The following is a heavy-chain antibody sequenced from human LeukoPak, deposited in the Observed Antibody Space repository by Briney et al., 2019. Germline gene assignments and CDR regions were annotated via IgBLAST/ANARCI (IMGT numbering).Heavy chain of an antibody. CDR2: INHSGSA. D-gene: IGHD5-18*01. CDR3: ARVKLSHGYSYGYNPYYFDY. V-gene: IGHV4-34*01. J-gene: IGHJ4*02. Sequence: SETLSLTCAVYGGSFSGYYWSWIRQPPGKGLEWIGEINHSGSANYNPSLKSRVTMSVYTSKNQLSLKLSSVTAADTAVYYCARVKLSHGYSYGYNPYYFDYWGQGTLVTVSS. CDR1: GGSFSGYY.